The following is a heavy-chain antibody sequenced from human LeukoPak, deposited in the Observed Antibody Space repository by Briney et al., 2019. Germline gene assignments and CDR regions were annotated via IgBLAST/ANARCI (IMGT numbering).Heavy chain of an antibody. CDR1: GYTFTGYY. CDR3: ARDLQQLVAEYFQH. J-gene: IGHJ1*01. Sequence: ASVKVSCKASGYTFTGYYMHWVRQAPGQGLEWMGWINPNSGGTNYAQKFQGRVTMTRDTSISTAYMELSRLRSDDTAVYYCARDLQQLVAEYFQHWGQGTLVTVSS. V-gene: IGHV1-2*02. CDR2: INPNSGGT. D-gene: IGHD6-13*01.